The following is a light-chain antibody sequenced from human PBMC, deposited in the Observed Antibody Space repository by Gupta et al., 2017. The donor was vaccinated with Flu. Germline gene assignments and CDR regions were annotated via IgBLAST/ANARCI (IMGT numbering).Light chain of an antibody. Sequence: DIQMTQPPSSLPVPVGDRVTITCRASQGIRNDLTWYQQQPGKAPKRLIYAASNLQSGVPSRFSGSGSGTEFTLTISSLQPEDFTTYYCLQSNIYPYTFGQGTKVEIK. CDR3: LQSNIYPYT. CDR2: AAS. CDR1: QGIRND. V-gene: IGKV1-17*01. J-gene: IGKJ2*01.